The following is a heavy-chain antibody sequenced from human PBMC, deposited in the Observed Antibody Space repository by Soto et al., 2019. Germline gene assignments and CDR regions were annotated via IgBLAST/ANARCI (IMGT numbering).Heavy chain of an antibody. Sequence: PGGSLRLSCAASGCTFSSYAMSWVRQAPGKGLEWVSAISGSGGSTYYADSVKGRFTISRDNSKNTLYLQMNSLRAEDTAVYYCAKAAVGYSSSWPTSDYFDYWGQGTLVTVSS. CDR1: GCTFSSYA. CDR3: AKAAVGYSSSWPTSDYFDY. D-gene: IGHD6-13*01. V-gene: IGHV3-23*01. CDR2: ISGSGGST. J-gene: IGHJ4*02.